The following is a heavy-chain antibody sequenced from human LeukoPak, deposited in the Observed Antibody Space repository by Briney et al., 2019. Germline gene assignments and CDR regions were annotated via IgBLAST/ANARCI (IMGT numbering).Heavy chain of an antibody. J-gene: IGHJ3*02. Sequence: GESLRLACAASEFTFSSFWMHWVRQAPGKGRVWVSRINSGGSGIRYADSVKGRFTISRDNDKKSLYMQLNRLRAEGPAVYYGGRERPTSGWYEAFDMRGQGTMVTVSS. CDR3: GRERPTSGWYEAFDM. D-gene: IGHD6-19*01. CDR1: EFTFSSFW. V-gene: IGHV3-74*01. CDR2: INSGGSGI.